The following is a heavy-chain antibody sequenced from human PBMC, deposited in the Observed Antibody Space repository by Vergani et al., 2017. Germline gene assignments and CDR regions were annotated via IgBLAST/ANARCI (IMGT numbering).Heavy chain of an antibody. CDR1: GFTFSSYW. D-gene: IGHD4-17*01. CDR2: IKQDGSEK. Sequence: EVQLVESGGGLVQPGGSLRLSCAASGFTFSSYWMSWVRQAPGKGLEWVANIKQDGSEKYYVDSVKGRFTISRDNAKNSLYLQMNSLRTEDTALYYCAKATVTTSLYYYYGMDVWGQGTTVTVSS. J-gene: IGHJ6*02. CDR3: AKATVTTSLYYYYGMDV. V-gene: IGHV3-7*03.